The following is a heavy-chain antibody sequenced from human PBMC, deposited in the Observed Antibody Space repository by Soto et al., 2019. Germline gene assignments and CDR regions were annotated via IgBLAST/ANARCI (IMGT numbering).Heavy chain of an antibody. Sequence: ASVKVSFKASGYTFTSYDINWVRQATGQGLEWMGWMNPNSGNTGYAQKFQGRVTMTRNTSISTAYMELSSLRSEDTAVYYCARGNYDILTGYIDAFDIWGQGTMVTVSS. V-gene: IGHV1-8*01. CDR1: GYTFTSYD. J-gene: IGHJ3*02. CDR3: ARGNYDILTGYIDAFDI. D-gene: IGHD3-9*01. CDR2: MNPNSGNT.